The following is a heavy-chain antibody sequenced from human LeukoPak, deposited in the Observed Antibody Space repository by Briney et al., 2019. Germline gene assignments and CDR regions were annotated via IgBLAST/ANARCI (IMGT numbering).Heavy chain of an antibody. V-gene: IGHV1-69*13. CDR1: GGTFSSYA. Sequence: ASVKVSCKASGGTFSSYAISWVRQALGQGLEWMGGIIPIFGTANYAQKFQGRVTITADESASTAYMELSSLRSEDTAVYYCARVSSDTAMVSYYYYGMDVWGQGTTVTVSS. D-gene: IGHD5-18*01. CDR3: ARVSSDTAMVSYYYYGMDV. CDR2: IIPIFGTA. J-gene: IGHJ6*02.